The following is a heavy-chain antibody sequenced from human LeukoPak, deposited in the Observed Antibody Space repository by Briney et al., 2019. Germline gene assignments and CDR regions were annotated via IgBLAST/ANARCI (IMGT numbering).Heavy chain of an antibody. V-gene: IGHV3-23*01. Sequence: GGSLRLSCAASGFTFSSYAMSWVRQAPGKGLEWVAAISGSGGSTYYADSVKGRFTISRDNSKNTLYLQMSRMRAEDTAVYYCAKGSRYDFWSCYYDWGQGTLVTVSS. CDR1: GFTFSSYA. J-gene: IGHJ4*02. D-gene: IGHD3-3*01. CDR3: AKGSRYDFWSCYYD. CDR2: ISGSGGST.